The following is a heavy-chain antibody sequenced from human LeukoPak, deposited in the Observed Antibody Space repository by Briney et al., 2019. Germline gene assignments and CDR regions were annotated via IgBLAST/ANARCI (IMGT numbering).Heavy chain of an antibody. Sequence: SETLSLTCTVSGVSISSSYSYWGWIRQPPGKGLEWIGEINHSGSTNYNPSLKSRVTISVDTSKNQFSLKLSSVTAADTAVYYCARQVVRGFDYWGQGTLVTVSS. CDR2: INHSGST. CDR1: GVSISSSYSY. J-gene: IGHJ4*02. D-gene: IGHD3-10*01. CDR3: ARQVVRGFDY. V-gene: IGHV4-39*01.